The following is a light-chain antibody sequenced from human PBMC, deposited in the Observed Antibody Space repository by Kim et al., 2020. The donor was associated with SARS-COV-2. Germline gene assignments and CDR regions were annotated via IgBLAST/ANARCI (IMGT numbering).Light chain of an antibody. V-gene: IGKV3-20*01. Sequence: PAERATLSCRASQPLSSRYLAWYQHKPGLAPRLLIYAVSSRATSVPDRFSRSCSGTDITLTISRLDPEDFAADYDLKDTASPHFAQGTPLE. CDR1: QPLSSRY. CDR2: AVS. J-gene: IGKJ5*01. CDR3: LKDTASPH.